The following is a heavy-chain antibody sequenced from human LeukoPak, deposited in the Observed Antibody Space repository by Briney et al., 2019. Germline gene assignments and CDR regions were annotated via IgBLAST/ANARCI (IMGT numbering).Heavy chain of an antibody. CDR2: INFDGSRT. J-gene: IGHJ4*02. CDR1: GFTFSNYW. D-gene: IGHD4-11*01. Sequence: PGESLRLSCAASGFTFSNYWMHWVRQAPGKGLVWVSRINFDGSRTTYADSVKGRFTFSRDNAKNTLYLQVNSLRAEDTAVYYCARETSTGFDYWGQGTLVTVSS. V-gene: IGHV3-74*03. CDR3: ARETSTGFDY.